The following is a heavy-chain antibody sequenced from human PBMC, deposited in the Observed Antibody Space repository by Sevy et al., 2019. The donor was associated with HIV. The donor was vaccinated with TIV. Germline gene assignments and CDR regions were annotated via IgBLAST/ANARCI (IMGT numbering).Heavy chain of an antibody. CDR3: ARHRDYYDSSGYGTFDP. V-gene: IGHV1-8*01. CDR2: MNPNTGNT. D-gene: IGHD3-22*01. Sequence: ASVKVSCKASGYTFTSYDINWVRQASGQGLEWMGWMNPNTGNTGYAQKFQGRVTMTWNTSISTAYMELSSLRSEDTAVYYCARHRDYYDSSGYGTFDPWGQGTLVTVSS. CDR1: GYTFTSYD. J-gene: IGHJ5*02.